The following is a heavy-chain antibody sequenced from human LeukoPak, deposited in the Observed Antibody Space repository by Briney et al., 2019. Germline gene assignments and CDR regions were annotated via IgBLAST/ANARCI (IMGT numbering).Heavy chain of an antibody. J-gene: IGHJ4*02. V-gene: IGHV4-39*01. CDR2: IYYSGST. Sequence: SETLSLTCTVSGGSISSSSYYWGWIRQPPGKGLEWIGSIYYSGSTYYNPSIKSRVTISVDTSKNQFSLKLSSVTAEDTAVYYCARVVVPQSFDYWGQGTLVTVSS. D-gene: IGHD2-2*01. CDR3: ARVVVPQSFDY. CDR1: GGSISSSSYY.